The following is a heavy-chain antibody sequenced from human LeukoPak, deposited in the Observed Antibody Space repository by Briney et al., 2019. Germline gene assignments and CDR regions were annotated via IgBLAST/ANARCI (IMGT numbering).Heavy chain of an antibody. V-gene: IGHV4-59*01. D-gene: IGHD5-18*01. CDR1: GGSISTYY. CDR3: ARDKAHGYGRYFDP. J-gene: IGHJ5*02. CDR2: IANGNT. Sequence: SETLSLTCSVAGGSISTYYWNWLRQTPGKGLEWIGHIANGNTDYNPSLKSRVTISVDTSKNQFSLKLTSVTAADTAVYYCARDKAHGYGRYFDPWGQGALVIVSS.